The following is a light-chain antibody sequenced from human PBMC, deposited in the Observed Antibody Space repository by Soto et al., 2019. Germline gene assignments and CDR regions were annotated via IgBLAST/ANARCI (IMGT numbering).Light chain of an antibody. CDR2: DVI. V-gene: IGLV2-14*01. Sequence: QSALTQPASVSGSPGQSITISCTGTSSDVGAYNYVSWYQQHPGKVPKLIIYDVINRPSGVSSRFSGSKSVNTASLTISGLRAEDEADYYCTSYTSSVTLVFGGGTKLTVL. CDR3: TSYTSSVTLV. J-gene: IGLJ3*02. CDR1: SSDVGAYNY.